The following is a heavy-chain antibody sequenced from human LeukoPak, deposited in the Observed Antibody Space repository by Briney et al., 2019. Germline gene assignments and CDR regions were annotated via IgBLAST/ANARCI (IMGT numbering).Heavy chain of an antibody. V-gene: IGHV3-33*03. Sequence: PGGSLRLSCAASGFTFSSYSMHWVRQAPGKGLEWVALIWYDGSNKYYADSVKGRFTISRDNSKNTLYLQMNSLRAEDTAVYYCAKDPTTEPFVWGQGTLVTVSS. CDR2: IWYDGSNK. CDR1: GFTFSSYS. D-gene: IGHD4-17*01. CDR3: AKDPTTEPFV. J-gene: IGHJ4*02.